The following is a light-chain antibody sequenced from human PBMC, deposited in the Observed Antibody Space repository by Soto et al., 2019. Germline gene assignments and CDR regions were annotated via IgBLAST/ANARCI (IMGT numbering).Light chain of an antibody. Sequence: EIVMTQSPVTLSVSPGEGATLSCRASQSLSSNFLAWYQQRPGQAPRLLIYAASSRATGIPDRFSGSGSGTDFTLTIRRLEPEDFAVYYCQQYGSSPRTFGGGTKVDIK. CDR2: AAS. CDR3: QQYGSSPRT. CDR1: QSLSSNF. V-gene: IGKV3-20*01. J-gene: IGKJ4*01.